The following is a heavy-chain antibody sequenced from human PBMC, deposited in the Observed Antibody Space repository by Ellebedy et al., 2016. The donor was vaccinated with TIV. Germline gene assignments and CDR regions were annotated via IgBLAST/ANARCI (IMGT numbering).Heavy chain of an antibody. D-gene: IGHD3-3*01. J-gene: IGHJ4*02. CDR2: IWYDGSNK. CDR1: GFTFSTYG. V-gene: IGHV3-33*01. Sequence: PGGSLRLSCAASGFTFSTYGMHWVRQAPGKGLEWVALIWYDGSNKYYADSVKGRFTISRDNSKNTLYLQMNSLRAEDTAVYYCAREPITIFGVVPYYFDYWGQGTLVTVSS. CDR3: AREPITIFGVVPYYFDY.